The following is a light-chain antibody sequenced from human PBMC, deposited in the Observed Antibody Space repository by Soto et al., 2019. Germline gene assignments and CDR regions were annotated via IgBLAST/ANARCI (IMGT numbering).Light chain of an antibody. J-gene: IGLJ1*01. Sequence: QSALTQPASVSASPGQSITISCTGTSSDVGGYNFVSWYQYHPGKAPKLMIYDVNNRPSGVSNRFSGSKSFNTASLMISGLQPEDEADYYCSSYRSDNTLVFGTGTKLTVL. V-gene: IGLV2-14*03. CDR1: SSDVGGYNF. CDR2: DVN. CDR3: SSYRSDNTLV.